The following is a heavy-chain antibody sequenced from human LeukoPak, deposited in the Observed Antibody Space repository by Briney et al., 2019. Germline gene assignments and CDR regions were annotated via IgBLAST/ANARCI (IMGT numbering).Heavy chain of an antibody. CDR3: AKDSGRHLARGELGFDY. CDR2: ISSSSSYI. CDR1: GFTFSGYN. Sequence: PGGSLRLSCAASGFTFSGYNMNWVRQAPGKGLEWVSSISSSSSYIYYADSVKGRFTISRDNAKNSLYLQMNSLRAEDTAVYYCAKDSGRHLARGELGFDYWGQGTLVTVSS. J-gene: IGHJ4*02. D-gene: IGHD3-10*01. V-gene: IGHV3-21*01.